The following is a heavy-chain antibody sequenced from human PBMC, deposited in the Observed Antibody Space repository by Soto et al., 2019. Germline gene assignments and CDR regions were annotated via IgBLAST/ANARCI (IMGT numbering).Heavy chain of an antibody. Sequence: SETLSLTCAVYGGSFSGYYWSWIRQPPGKGLEWIGEINHSGSTNYNPSLKSRVTISVDTSKNQFSLKLSSVTAADTAVYYCARGGRGSGMTTVTTYYMDVWGKGTTVTVSS. CDR1: GGSFSGYY. CDR3: ARGGRGSGMTTVTTYYMDV. D-gene: IGHD4-4*01. CDR2: INHSGST. J-gene: IGHJ6*03. V-gene: IGHV4-34*01.